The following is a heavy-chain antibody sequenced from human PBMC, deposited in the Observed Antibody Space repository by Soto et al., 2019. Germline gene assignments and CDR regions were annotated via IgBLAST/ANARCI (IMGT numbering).Heavy chain of an antibody. J-gene: IGHJ3*02. CDR3: ARGVGGYGLGSYYILSAFDI. CDR1: DGSISNYY. D-gene: IGHD3-10*01. Sequence: PSDTLSLTCTVSDGSISNYYWSWIRQPPGKGFECIGYFYNSGSTNYNPSLKSRVTISVDTSKNQFSLKLSSVTAADTALFYFARGVGGYGLGSYYILSAFDIWGRGTMVT. CDR2: FYNSGST. V-gene: IGHV4-59*01.